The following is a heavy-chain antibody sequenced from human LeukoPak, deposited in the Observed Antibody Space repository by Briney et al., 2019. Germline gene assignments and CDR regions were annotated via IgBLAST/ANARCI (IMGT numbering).Heavy chain of an antibody. CDR2: IYYSGST. CDR3: ARAPRRPKAFDI. V-gene: IGHV4-39*07. Sequence: SETLSLTCTVSGGSISSSSYYWGWIRQPPGKGLEWIGSIYYSGSTYYNPSLKSRVTISVDTSKNQFSLKLSSVTAADTAVYYCARAPRRPKAFDIWGQGTMVTVSS. CDR1: GGSISSSSYY. J-gene: IGHJ3*02.